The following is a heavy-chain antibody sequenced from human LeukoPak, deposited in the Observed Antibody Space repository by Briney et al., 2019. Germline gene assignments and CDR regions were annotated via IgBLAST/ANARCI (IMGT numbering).Heavy chain of an antibody. CDR1: GFTFSSYE. Sequence: GGSLRLSCAASGFTFSSYEMNWVRQAPGKGLEWVSYISSSGSTIYYADSVKGRFTISRDNSKNTLYLQMNSLRVEDTAVYYCAKDQPPYYYDSGSYSDLDYWGQGTLVTVSS. CDR2: ISSSGSTI. D-gene: IGHD3-10*01. V-gene: IGHV3-48*03. J-gene: IGHJ4*02. CDR3: AKDQPPYYYDSGSYSDLDY.